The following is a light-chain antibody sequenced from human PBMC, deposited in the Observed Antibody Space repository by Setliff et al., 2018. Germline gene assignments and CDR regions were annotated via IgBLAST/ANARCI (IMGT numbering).Light chain of an antibody. CDR2: EVS. J-gene: IGLJ1*01. CDR3: SSYAGNYIYV. V-gene: IGLV2-8*01. CDR1: SSDVGGINH. Sequence: QSVLTQPPSASGSPGQSVTISCTRTSSDVGGINHVSWYQQHPGKAPRLMTFEVSKRPSGVPDRFSGSKSGNTASLTVSGLQAEDEADYYCSSYAGNYIYVFGTGTKVTVL.